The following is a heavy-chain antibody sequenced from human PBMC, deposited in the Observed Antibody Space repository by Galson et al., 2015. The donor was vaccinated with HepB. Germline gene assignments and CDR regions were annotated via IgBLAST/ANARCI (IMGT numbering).Heavy chain of an antibody. CDR1: GFTFSSYW. D-gene: IGHD5-24*01. CDR2: INSDGSST. V-gene: IGHV3-74*01. CDR3: ARGDGYNLLQGLGGFDY. Sequence: SLRLSCAASGFTFSSYWMHWVRQAPGKGLVWVSRINSDGSSTSYADSVKGRFTISRDNAKNTLYLQMNSLRAEDTAVYYCARGDGYNLLQGLGGFDYWGQGTLVTVSS. J-gene: IGHJ4*02.